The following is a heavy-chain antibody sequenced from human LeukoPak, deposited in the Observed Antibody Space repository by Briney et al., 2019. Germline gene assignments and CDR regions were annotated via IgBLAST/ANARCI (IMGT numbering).Heavy chain of an antibody. J-gene: IGHJ6*03. CDR1: GFTFSSYS. V-gene: IGHV3-48*01. Sequence: AGGSLRLSCAASGFTFSSYSMNWVRQAPGKGLEWVSYISSSSSTIYYADSVKGRFTISRDNAKNSLYLQMDSLRAEDTAVYYCASSVGDLDYYYYYTDVWGKGTTVTVSS. CDR3: ASSVGDLDYYYYYTDV. D-gene: IGHD2-21*01. CDR2: ISSSSSTI.